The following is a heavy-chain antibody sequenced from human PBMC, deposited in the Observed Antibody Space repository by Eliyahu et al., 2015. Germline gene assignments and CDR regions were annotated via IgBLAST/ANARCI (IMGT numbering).Heavy chain of an antibody. V-gene: IGHV4-39*01. CDR3: ARHRGKTYGSIGWFDP. CDR1: GDSISNSSYY. D-gene: IGHD3-10*01. Sequence: QLQLQESGPGLVKPSETLSLTXTVXGDSISNSSYYWGWXRQSPGNGREWMGTTHTTRASYYSTXLRSRXTLSVDTSRNQFSLQLTSVTAADTAVYYCARHRGKTYGSIGWFDPWGQGILVTVSS. CDR2: THTTRAS. J-gene: IGHJ5*02.